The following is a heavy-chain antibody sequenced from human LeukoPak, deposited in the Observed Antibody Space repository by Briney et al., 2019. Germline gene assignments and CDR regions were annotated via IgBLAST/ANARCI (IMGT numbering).Heavy chain of an antibody. CDR2: IWYDGSNK. CDR3: ARWIAAADSFDY. J-gene: IGHJ4*02. D-gene: IGHD6-13*01. CDR1: GFTFSSYG. V-gene: IGHV3-33*01. Sequence: GSLRLTCAASGFTFSSYGMHWVRQAPGKGLEWVAVIWYDGSNKYYADSVKGRFTISRDNSKNTLYLQMNSLRAEDTAVYYCARWIAAADSFDYWGQGTLVTVSS.